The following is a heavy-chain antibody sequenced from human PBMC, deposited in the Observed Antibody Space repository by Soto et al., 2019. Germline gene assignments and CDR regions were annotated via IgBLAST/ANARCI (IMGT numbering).Heavy chain of an antibody. CDR2: ISAYNGNT. D-gene: IGHD2-15*01. V-gene: IGHV1-18*01. J-gene: IGHJ3*02. Sequence: QVQLVQSGAEVKKPGASVKVSYKASGYTFTSYGISWVRQAPGQGLEWMGWISAYNGNTNYAQKLQGRVTMTTDTSTSTAYMELRSLRSDDTAVYYCARDIRYCSGGSCYQPDAFDIWGQGTMVTVSS. CDR1: GYTFTSYG. CDR3: ARDIRYCSGGSCYQPDAFDI.